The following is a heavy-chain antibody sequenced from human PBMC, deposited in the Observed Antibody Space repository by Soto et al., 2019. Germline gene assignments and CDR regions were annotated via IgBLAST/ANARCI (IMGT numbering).Heavy chain of an antibody. D-gene: IGHD3-3*01. CDR3: AGYVWSGYPISD. J-gene: IGHJ4*02. CDR2: IIPIFGTA. CDR1: GGTFSSYA. V-gene: IGHV1-69*13. Sequence: GASVKVSCKASGGTFSSYAISWVRQAPGQGLEWMGGIIPIFGTANYAQKFQGRVTITADESTSTAYMELSSLRSEDTAVYYCAGYVWSGYPISDWGQGTLVTAPQ.